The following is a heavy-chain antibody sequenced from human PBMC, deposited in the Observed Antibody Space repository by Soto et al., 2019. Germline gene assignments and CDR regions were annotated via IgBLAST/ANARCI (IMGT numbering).Heavy chain of an antibody. D-gene: IGHD2-15*01. CDR1: GYTFTSFG. CDR3: SRGGLGYCSGGSCPQNWFDP. Sequence: AASLKVSCNASGYTFTSFGITWVRQAPGQGLEWMGWISPYNGNTHYVQKFQGRVTMTTDTSTSTAYMELRSLRSDDTAVYYYSRGGLGYCSGGSCPQNWFDPWG. J-gene: IGHJ5*02. V-gene: IGHV1-18*01. CDR2: ISPYNGNT.